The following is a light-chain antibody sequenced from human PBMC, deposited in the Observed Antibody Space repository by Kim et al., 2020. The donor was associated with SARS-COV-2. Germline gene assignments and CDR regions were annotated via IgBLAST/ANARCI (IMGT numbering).Light chain of an antibody. J-gene: IGKJ4*01. CDR3: LQYKTGPPLT. CDR2: GAS. V-gene: IGKV3-15*01. Sequence: PTGERATLHCRASQSVNSNLAWYQQKPGQAPRLIIYGASSRATGIPARFSGSGSGTEFTLTINTLQSEDFAIYYCLQYKTGPPLTFGGGTKVDIK. CDR1: QSVNSN.